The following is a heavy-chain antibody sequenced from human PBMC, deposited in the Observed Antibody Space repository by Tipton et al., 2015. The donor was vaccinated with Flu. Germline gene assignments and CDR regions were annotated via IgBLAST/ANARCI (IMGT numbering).Heavy chain of an antibody. J-gene: IGHJ4*02. CDR3: ASDNRAGYCSSTSCYRGPTQPLDY. V-gene: IGHV1-69*05. CDR1: GGTFSSYA. Sequence: QLVQSGAEVKKPGSSVKVSCKASGGTFSSYAISWVRQAPGQGLEWMGGIIPIFGTANYAQKFQGRVTITTDESTSTAYMELSSLRSEDTAVYYCASDNRAGYCSSTSCYRGPTQPLDYWGQGTLVTVSS. CDR2: IIPIFGTA. D-gene: IGHD2-2*02.